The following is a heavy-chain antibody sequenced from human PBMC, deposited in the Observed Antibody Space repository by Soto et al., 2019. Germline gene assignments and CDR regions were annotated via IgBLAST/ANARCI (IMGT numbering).Heavy chain of an antibody. V-gene: IGHV4-39*01. CDR2: IYYSGST. D-gene: IGHD2-2*01. CDR3: ARRGVVPAATRNWYFDY. Sequence: QLQESGPGLVKPSETLSLTCTVSGGSISSSSYYWGWIRQPPGKGLEWIGSIYYSGSTYYNPSLKSRVTISVDTSKNQFSLKLSSVTAADTAVYYCARRGVVPAATRNWYFDYWGQGTLVTVSS. CDR1: GGSISSSSYY. J-gene: IGHJ4*02.